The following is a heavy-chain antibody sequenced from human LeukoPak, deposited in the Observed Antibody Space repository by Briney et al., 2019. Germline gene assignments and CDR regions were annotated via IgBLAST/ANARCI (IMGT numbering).Heavy chain of an antibody. CDR1: GFTFDDYG. V-gene: IGHV3-20*04. CDR3: VGGVGWLSDY. D-gene: IGHD3-16*01. Sequence: PGGSLRLXCAASGFTFDDYGMSWVRQAPGKGLEWVSGINWNGGSTGYADSVKGRFTISRDNAKNLVYLQMNSLRAEDTAVYYCVGGVGWLSDYWGQGTLVTVSS. CDR2: INWNGGST. J-gene: IGHJ4*02.